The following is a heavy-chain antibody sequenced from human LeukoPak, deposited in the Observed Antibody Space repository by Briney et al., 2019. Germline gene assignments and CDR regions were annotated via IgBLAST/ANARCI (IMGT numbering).Heavy chain of an antibody. CDR3: VRGGPPTVTGLAY. V-gene: IGHV4-59*01. CDR1: GGSISNYY. Sequence: PSETLSLTCTVSGGSISNYYWSWIRQPPGKGLEWIGYIYYSGSTNYHPSLKSRVTISVDTSKNQFSLKLSSVTAADTAVYYCVRGGPPTVTGLAYWSQGTLVTVSS. J-gene: IGHJ4*02. D-gene: IGHD4-17*01. CDR2: IYYSGST.